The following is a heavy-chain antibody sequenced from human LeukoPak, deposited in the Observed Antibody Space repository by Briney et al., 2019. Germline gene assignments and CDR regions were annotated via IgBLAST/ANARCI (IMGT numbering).Heavy chain of an antibody. CDR1: GGSISSYY. J-gene: IGHJ4*02. D-gene: IGHD6-13*01. CDR3: ARDAVAAAGNGAFDY. CDR2: IYTSGST. Sequence: SETLSLTCTVSGGSISSYYWSWIRRPAGKGLEWIGRIYTSGSTNYNPSLKSRVTMSVDTSKNQFSLKLSSVTAADTAVYYCARDAVAAAGNGAFDYWGQGTLVTVSS. V-gene: IGHV4-4*07.